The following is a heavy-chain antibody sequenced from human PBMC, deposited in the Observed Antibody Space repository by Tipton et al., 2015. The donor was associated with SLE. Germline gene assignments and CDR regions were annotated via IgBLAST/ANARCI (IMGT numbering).Heavy chain of an antibody. Sequence: TLSLTCTVSGGSISSYYWSWIRQPPGKGLEWIGYIYYSGSTNYNPSLKSRVTISVDTSKNQFSLKLSSVTAADTAVYYCAGVDELLFDYLGQGTLVTVSS. CDR3: AGVDELLFDY. CDR2: IYYSGST. V-gene: IGHV4-59*01. CDR1: GGSISSYY. D-gene: IGHD1-26*01. J-gene: IGHJ4*02.